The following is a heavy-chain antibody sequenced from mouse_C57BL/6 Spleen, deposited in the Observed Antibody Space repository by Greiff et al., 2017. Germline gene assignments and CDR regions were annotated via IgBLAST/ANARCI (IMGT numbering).Heavy chain of an antibody. CDR2: IDPETGGT. Sequence: QVQLKESGAELVRPGASVTLSCKASGYTFTDYEMHWVKQTPVHGLEWIGAIDPETGGTAYNQKFKGKAILTADKSSSTAYMELRSLTSEDSAVYYCTRYYGSSGYYFDYWGQGTTLTVSS. CDR3: TRYYGSSGYYFDY. J-gene: IGHJ2*01. V-gene: IGHV1-15*01. D-gene: IGHD1-1*01. CDR1: GYTFTDYE.